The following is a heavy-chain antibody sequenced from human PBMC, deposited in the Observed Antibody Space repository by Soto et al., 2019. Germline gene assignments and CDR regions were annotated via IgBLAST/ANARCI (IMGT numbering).Heavy chain of an antibody. Sequence: ASVKVSCKASGFTFTSSAVQWVRQARGQRLEWIGWIVVGSGNTNYAQKFQERVTITRDMSTSTAYMELSSLRSEDTAVYYCARGRSVVDLFDIWGQGTMVTVSS. CDR1: GFTFTSSA. CDR2: IVVGSGNT. CDR3: ARGRSVVDLFDI. D-gene: IGHD2-15*01. J-gene: IGHJ3*02. V-gene: IGHV1-58*01.